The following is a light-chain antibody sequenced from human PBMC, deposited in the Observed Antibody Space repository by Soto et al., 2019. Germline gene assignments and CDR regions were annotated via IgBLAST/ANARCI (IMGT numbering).Light chain of an antibody. CDR3: QQRRSWPIT. J-gene: IGKJ5*01. V-gene: IGKV3-11*01. CDR2: DAS. Sequence: EIVLTQSPATLSLSPGERATLSCRASQSINNYLAWYQQKPGQAPRLLIYDASNRATGIPARFSGSGSETDSTLTISSLEPEDFAVYYCQQRRSWPITFGQGTRLEIK. CDR1: QSINNY.